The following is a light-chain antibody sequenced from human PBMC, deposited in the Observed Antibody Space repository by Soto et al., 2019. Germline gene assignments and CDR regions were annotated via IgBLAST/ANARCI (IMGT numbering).Light chain of an antibody. CDR3: QQYNNWPLT. CDR1: QSVGSN. CDR2: GAS. Sequence: EIVMTQSPATLSVSLGERATLSCRASQSVGSNLAWYQQKPGQAPRLLIYGASTRATGIPAGFSGSGSGTEFTLTIGSLQSEDFVVYYCQQYNNWPLTFGGGTKVDIK. V-gene: IGKV3-15*01. J-gene: IGKJ4*01.